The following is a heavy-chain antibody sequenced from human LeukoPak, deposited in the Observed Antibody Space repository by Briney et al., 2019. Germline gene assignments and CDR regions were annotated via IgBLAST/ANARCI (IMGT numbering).Heavy chain of an antibody. D-gene: IGHD6-19*01. Sequence: GGSLRLSCVASGFTVSSNCMTWVRQAPGKGLEWVSVIYSDGTTYYSDSVRGRFTISRDNSKNTLYLQMNSLRAEDTAVYYCVRDQVADRFDYWGQGTLVTVSS. J-gene: IGHJ4*02. CDR3: VRDQVADRFDY. CDR1: GFTVSSNC. CDR2: IYSDGTT. V-gene: IGHV3-53*01.